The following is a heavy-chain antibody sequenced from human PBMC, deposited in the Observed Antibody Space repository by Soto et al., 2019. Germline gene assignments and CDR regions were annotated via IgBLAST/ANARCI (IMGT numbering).Heavy chain of an antibody. J-gene: IGHJ6*02. CDR1: GFTFSSYG. Sequence: PGGSLRLSCAASGFTFSSYGMHWVRQAPGKGLERVAVISYGGSNKYYADSVKGRFTISRDNSKNTLYLQMNSLRAEDTAVYYCAKDQGSKXWYSSSWYKVDYYGMDVWGQGTTVTVSS. V-gene: IGHV3-30*18. CDR2: ISYGGSNK. D-gene: IGHD6-13*01. CDR3: AKDQGSKXWYSSSWYKVDYYGMDV.